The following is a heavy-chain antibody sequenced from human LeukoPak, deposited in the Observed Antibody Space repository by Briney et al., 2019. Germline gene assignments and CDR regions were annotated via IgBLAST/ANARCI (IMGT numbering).Heavy chain of an antibody. V-gene: IGHV3-7*01. J-gene: IGHJ4*02. CDR1: GLTFSSYW. Sequence: GGSLRLSCAISGLTFSSYWMTWVRQAPGKGLELVANIKQDGSEKYYVDSVKGRFTISRDNAKNSLYLQMSSLRVEDTAVYYCASVGCTTNSCLANWGQATLVTVSS. CDR3: ASVGCTTNSCLAN. CDR2: IKQDGSEK. D-gene: IGHD2-2*01.